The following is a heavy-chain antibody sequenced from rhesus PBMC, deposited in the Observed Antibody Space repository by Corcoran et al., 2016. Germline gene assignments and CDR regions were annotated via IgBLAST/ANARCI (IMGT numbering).Heavy chain of an antibody. Sequence: QVQLQESGPGLVKPSETLSLTCAVSGFSISSGYGVGWVRQPPGKGLEWIGYVGGSSGSTTSNPSLKSRVTISKDTSKNQFSLKLSSVTAADTAVYYCARGGISSYDVWGAGVLVTVSS. J-gene: IGHJ5-1*01. CDR3: ARGGISSYDV. D-gene: IGHD4-29*01. CDR2: VGGSSGST. V-gene: IGHV4-127*01. CDR1: GFSISSGYG.